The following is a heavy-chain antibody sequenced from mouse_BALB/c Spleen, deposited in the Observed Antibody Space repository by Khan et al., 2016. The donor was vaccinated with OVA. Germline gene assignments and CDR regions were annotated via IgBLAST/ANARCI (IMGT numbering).Heavy chain of an antibody. D-gene: IGHD2-1*01. CDR2: IFPGTGTT. J-gene: IGHJ3*01. Sequence: QVRLQQSGAELVKPGASVKLSCKTSGYTFTNYWIQWVKQRPGQGLGWIGQIFPGTGTTYSNENFKVKATLTVDTSSSTAYMHLSSLTSEDSAVYFCARGYFGNYEFAYWGQGALVTVSA. CDR3: ARGYFGNYEFAY. V-gene: IGHV1S132*01. CDR1: GYTFTNYW.